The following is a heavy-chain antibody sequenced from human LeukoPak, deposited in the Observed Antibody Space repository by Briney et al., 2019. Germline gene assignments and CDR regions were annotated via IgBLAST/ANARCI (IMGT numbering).Heavy chain of an antibody. J-gene: IGHJ4*02. Sequence: GGSLRLSCAASGFTFSSYEMNWVRQAPGKGLEWVSMVIGSVASTFYADSVKGRFTISRDNSKNTLYLQMNSLRAEDTAVYYCAKGGYDYIEVGYFDYWGPGTLVTVSS. CDR2: VIGSVAST. CDR3: AKGGYDYIEVGYFDY. CDR1: GFTFSSYE. D-gene: IGHD5-12*01. V-gene: IGHV3-23*01.